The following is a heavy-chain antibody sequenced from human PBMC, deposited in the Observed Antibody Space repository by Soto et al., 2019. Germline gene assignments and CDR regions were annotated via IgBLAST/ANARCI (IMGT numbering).Heavy chain of an antibody. Sequence: PSETLSVTCTVSGHSIHSGNYYWGWIRQPPGKGLEWIGSIFYSGFTYYNPSLKSRVTISVDRSNTQFSLKLSSVTAADTGVYYCARETYGDYVGYFDPWGQGIQVT. V-gene: IGHV4-39*01. CDR2: IFYSGFT. J-gene: IGHJ5*02. CDR1: GHSIHSGNYY. D-gene: IGHD4-17*01. CDR3: ARETYGDYVGYFDP.